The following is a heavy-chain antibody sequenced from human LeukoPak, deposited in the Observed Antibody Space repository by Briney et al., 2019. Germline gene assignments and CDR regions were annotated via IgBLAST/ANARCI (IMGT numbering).Heavy chain of an antibody. Sequence: GGSLRLSCAASGFTFSSYWMSWVRQAPGKGLEWVANIKQDGSEKYYVDSVKGRFTISRDNTKNSLYLQMDSLRAEDTALYYCAKGRSWGIAAASIDYWGQGTLVTVSS. CDR2: IKQDGSEK. CDR1: GFTFSSYW. J-gene: IGHJ4*02. CDR3: AKGRSWGIAAASIDY. D-gene: IGHD6-13*01. V-gene: IGHV3-7*03.